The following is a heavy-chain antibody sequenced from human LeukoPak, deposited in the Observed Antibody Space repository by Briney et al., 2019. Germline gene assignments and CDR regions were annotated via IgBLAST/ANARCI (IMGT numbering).Heavy chain of an antibody. Sequence: GGSLRLSCAAFGFTFSSYAMSWVRQAPGKGLEWVSGISGSGDSTYYGDSVKGRFAISRDHSKNTLYLQMNSLRAEDTAVYYCARVYCSGQTCYSFSDYWGQGTLVTVSS. D-gene: IGHD2-15*01. CDR3: ARVYCSGQTCYSFSDY. J-gene: IGHJ4*02. V-gene: IGHV3-23*01. CDR2: ISGSGDST. CDR1: GFTFSSYA.